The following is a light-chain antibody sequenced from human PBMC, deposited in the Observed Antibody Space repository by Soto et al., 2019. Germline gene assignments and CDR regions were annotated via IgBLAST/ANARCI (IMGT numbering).Light chain of an antibody. Sequence: QSALTQPASVSGSPGQSITISCTGTISDFVVYNYVSWYQQLPGKAPKLIISGVSNRPSGVSNRFSGSKSGNTASLSISGLQAEDEAEYYCSTHTLSGALQVFGTGTKVTVL. J-gene: IGLJ1*01. CDR1: ISDFVVYNY. CDR2: GVS. V-gene: IGLV2-14*01. CDR3: STHTLSGALQV.